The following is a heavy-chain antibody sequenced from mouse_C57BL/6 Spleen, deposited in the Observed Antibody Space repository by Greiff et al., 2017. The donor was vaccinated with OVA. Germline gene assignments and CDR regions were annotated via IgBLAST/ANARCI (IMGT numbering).Heavy chain of an antibody. D-gene: IGHD1-1*01. CDR1: GYSFTGYY. J-gene: IGHJ3*01. CDR3: ARGTTVNPFAY. Sequence: EVKLVESGPELVKPGASVKISCKASGYSFTGYYMNWVKQSPEKSLEWIGEINPSTGGTTYNQKFKAKATLTVDKSSSTAYMQLKSLTSEDSAVYYCARGTTVNPFAYWGQGTLVTVSA. CDR2: INPSTGGT. V-gene: IGHV1-42*01.